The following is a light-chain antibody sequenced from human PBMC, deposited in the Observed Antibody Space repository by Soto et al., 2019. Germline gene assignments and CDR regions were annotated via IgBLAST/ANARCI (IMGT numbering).Light chain of an antibody. CDR3: QQYSETPPYT. V-gene: IGKV4-1*01. J-gene: IGKJ2*01. CDR2: WAS. CDR1: QSIFYSSNNKNY. Sequence: DIVMTQSPDSLAVSLGERATINCKSSQSIFYSSNNKNYLAWYQQKPGHPPKLLIYWASTRESGVPDRFSGSGSGTDFTLTISSMQAEDVAVYYCQQYSETPPYTFGQGTKLEIK.